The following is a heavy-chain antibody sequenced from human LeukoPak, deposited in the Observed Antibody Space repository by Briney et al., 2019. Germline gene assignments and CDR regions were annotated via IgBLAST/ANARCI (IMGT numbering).Heavy chain of an antibody. J-gene: IGHJ5*02. CDR2: INPNSGGT. V-gene: IGHV1-2*02. CDR3: AGDGYSSSQFDP. Sequence: ASVKVSCKASGYTFTGYYMHWVRQAPGQGLEWMGWINPNSGGTNYAQKFQGRVTMIRDTSISTAYMELSRLRSDDTAVYYCAGDGYSSSQFDPWGQGTLVTVSS. D-gene: IGHD6-6*01. CDR1: GYTFTGYY.